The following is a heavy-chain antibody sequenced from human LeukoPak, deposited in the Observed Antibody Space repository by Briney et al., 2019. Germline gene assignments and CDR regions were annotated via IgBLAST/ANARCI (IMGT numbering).Heavy chain of an antibody. CDR1: GFTFDDYA. Sequence: GGSLRLSCAASGFTFDDYAMHWVRQAPGKGLEWVSGISWNSGSIGYADSVKGRFTISRDNAKNSLYLQMNSLRAEDTALYYCAKDERNYYDSSGYHYWGQGTLVTASS. CDR3: AKDERNYYDSSGYHY. CDR2: ISWNSGSI. V-gene: IGHV3-9*01. D-gene: IGHD3-22*01. J-gene: IGHJ4*02.